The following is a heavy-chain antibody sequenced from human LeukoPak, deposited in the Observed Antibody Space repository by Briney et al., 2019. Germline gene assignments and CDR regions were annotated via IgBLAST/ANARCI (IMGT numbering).Heavy chain of an antibody. D-gene: IGHD3-22*01. CDR2: ISGSGGST. CDR1: GFTFSSYA. CDR3: AKDFIPSYDSSGYYGGFDY. V-gene: IGHV3-23*01. J-gene: IGHJ4*02. Sequence: GGSLRLSCAASGFTFSSYAMSWVRQAPGKGLEWVSAISGSGGSTYYADSVKGRFTISRDNSKNTLYLQMNSLRAEDTAVNYCAKDFIPSYDSSGYYGGFDYWGQGTLVTVSS.